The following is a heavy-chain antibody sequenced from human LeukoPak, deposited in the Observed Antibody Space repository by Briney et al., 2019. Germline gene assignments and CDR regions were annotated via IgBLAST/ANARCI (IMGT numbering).Heavy chain of an antibody. V-gene: IGHV1-46*01. D-gene: IGHD3-3*01. J-gene: IGHJ6*02. Sequence: ASVEVSCKASGYTFTSYYMHWVRQAPGQGLEWMGIINPSGGSTSYAQKFQGRVTMTRDTSTSTVYMELSSLRSEDTAVYYCARDQEARYYDFWSGYYYGMDVWGQGTTVTVSS. CDR1: GYTFTSYY. CDR2: INPSGGST. CDR3: ARDQEARYYDFWSGYYYGMDV.